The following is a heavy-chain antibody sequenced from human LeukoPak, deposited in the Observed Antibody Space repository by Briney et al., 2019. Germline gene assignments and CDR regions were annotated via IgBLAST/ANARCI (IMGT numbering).Heavy chain of an antibody. CDR2: ISSSGSTI. CDR1: GFTFISYE. V-gene: IGHV3-48*03. CDR3: ARDEMVRGVIGSYYYGMDV. Sequence: PGGSLRLSCAASGFTFISYEMNWVRQAPRKGLEWVSYISSSGSTIYYADSVKGRFTISRDNAKNSLYLQMNSLRAEDTAVYYCARDEMVRGVIGSYYYGMDVWGKGTTVTVSS. D-gene: IGHD3-10*01. J-gene: IGHJ6*04.